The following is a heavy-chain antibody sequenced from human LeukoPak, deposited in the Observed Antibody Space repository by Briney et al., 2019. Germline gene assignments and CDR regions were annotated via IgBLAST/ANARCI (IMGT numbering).Heavy chain of an antibody. CDR2: IKSDGKT. V-gene: IGHV3-74*01. J-gene: IGHJ3*02. CDR1: GFSFSSYW. CDR3: ARDPDWGAFDI. Sequence: GGSLRLSCAASGFSFSSYWMHWVRHAPGKGLVWVSRIKSDGKTNYADSVKGRFTISRDNAKNTVSLQMNSLRAEDTGVYYCARDPDWGAFDIWGQGTMVTVSS. D-gene: IGHD7-27*01.